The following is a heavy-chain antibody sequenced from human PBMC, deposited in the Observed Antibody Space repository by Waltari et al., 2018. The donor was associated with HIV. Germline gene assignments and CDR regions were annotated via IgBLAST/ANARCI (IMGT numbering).Heavy chain of an antibody. Sequence: QVQLVESGGGVVQPGRSLRLSCAASGFTFSSYGMPGVRQAPGKGLGGVAVIWYDGSNKYYADSVKGRFTISRDNSKNTLYLQMNSLRAEDTAVYYCARGMPGYFDYWGQGTLVTVSS. CDR2: IWYDGSNK. CDR1: GFTFSSYG. J-gene: IGHJ4*02. V-gene: IGHV3-33*01. CDR3: ARGMPGYFDY. D-gene: IGHD2-2*01.